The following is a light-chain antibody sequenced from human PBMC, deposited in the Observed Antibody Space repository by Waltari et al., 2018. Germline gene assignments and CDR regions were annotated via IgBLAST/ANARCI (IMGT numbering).Light chain of an antibody. CDR3: QQYGISPWT. J-gene: IGKJ1*01. Sequence: EVVLTQSPGPLSLSAGERATLSCRASPRISTTSLAWYQHKPGQAPTLLVYGTSSGATGTPDMFSGRRSATHFTLTISRLEPEDFAVYYCQQYGISPWTFGQGTKVEVK. CDR1: PRISTTS. V-gene: IGKV3-20*01. CDR2: GTS.